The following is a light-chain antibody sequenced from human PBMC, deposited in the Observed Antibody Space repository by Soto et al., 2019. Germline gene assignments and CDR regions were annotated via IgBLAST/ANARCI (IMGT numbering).Light chain of an antibody. J-gene: IGKJ5*01. CDR1: QSVSSSS. CDR2: GAS. CDR3: QQRSNWPPIT. V-gene: IGKV3D-20*02. Sequence: EIEVTQSPATLSLSPGERATLSCRASQSVSSSSLAWYQQKPGRAPRVLMYGASSRATGIPDRFSGSGSGTDFTLTISGLEPEDFAVYYCQQRSNWPPITFGQGTRLEI.